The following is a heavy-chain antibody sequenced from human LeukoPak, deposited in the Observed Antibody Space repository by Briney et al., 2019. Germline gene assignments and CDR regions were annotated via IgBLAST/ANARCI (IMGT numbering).Heavy chain of an antibody. CDR1: GFTFSSYG. CDR3: AKVAVAGSFDY. Sequence: GGSLRLSCAASGFTFSSYGMHWVRQAPGKGLEWVAVISYDGSNKYYADSVKGRFTISRDNSKNTLYLQMNSLRAEDTAVYYCAKVAVAGSFDYWGQGTLVTVSS. D-gene: IGHD6-19*01. CDR2: ISYDGSNK. J-gene: IGHJ4*02. V-gene: IGHV3-30*18.